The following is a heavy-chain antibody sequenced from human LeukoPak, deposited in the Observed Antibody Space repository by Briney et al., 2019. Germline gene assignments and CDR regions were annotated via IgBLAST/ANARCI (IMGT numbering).Heavy chain of an antibody. D-gene: IGHD2-2*01. CDR3: AKDFEGYQLDRWVYFDY. J-gene: IGHJ4*02. Sequence: GRSLRLSCAASGFTFDDYAMHWVRQAPGKGLEWVSGISWNSGSIGYADSVKGRFTISRDNAKNSLYLQMNSLRAEDTALYYCAKDFEGYQLDRWVYFDYWGQGTLVTVSS. V-gene: IGHV3-9*01. CDR1: GFTFDDYA. CDR2: ISWNSGSI.